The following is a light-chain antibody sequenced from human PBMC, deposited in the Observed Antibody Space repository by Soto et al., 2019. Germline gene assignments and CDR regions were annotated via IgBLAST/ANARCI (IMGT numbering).Light chain of an antibody. CDR3: CSYAGSYTFV. CDR1: SSDVGVYNY. Sequence: QSVLTQPRSVSLSPGQSVTISCTGTSSDVGVYNYVSWYQQYPGKAPKIMIYDVSKRPSGVPDRFSGSKSDNTASLTISGLQAEDEADYYCCSYAGSYTFVFGIGTKV. V-gene: IGLV2-11*01. CDR2: DVS. J-gene: IGLJ1*01.